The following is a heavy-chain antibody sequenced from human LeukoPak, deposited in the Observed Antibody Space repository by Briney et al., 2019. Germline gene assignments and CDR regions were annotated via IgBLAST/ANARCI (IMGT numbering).Heavy chain of an antibody. J-gene: IGHJ6*02. CDR3: ARDQAPSLSSSWLNYYYYYYYGMDV. D-gene: IGHD6-13*01. Sequence: ASVKVSCKASGYTFTSYGISWVRQAPGQGLEWMGWTSAYNGNTNYAQKLQGRVTMTTDTSTSTAYMELRSLRSDDTAVYYCARDQAPSLSSSWLNYYYYYYYGMDVWGQGTTVTVSS. V-gene: IGHV1-18*01. CDR1: GYTFTSYG. CDR2: TSAYNGNT.